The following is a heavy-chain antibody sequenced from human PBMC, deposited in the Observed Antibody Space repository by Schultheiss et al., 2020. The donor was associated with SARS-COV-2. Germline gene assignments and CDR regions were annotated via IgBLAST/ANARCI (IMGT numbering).Heavy chain of an antibody. V-gene: IGHV3-15*01. CDR1: GFTFSSYA. CDR3: AKRRGDYSNYFVDY. D-gene: IGHD4-11*01. Sequence: GGSLRLSCAASGFTFSSYAMSWVRQAPGKGLEWVGRIKSKTDGGTTDYAAPVKGRFTISRDDSKNTLYLQMNSLRAEDTAVYYCAKRRGDYSNYFVDYWGQGTLVTVSS. J-gene: IGHJ4*02. CDR2: IKSKTDGGTT.